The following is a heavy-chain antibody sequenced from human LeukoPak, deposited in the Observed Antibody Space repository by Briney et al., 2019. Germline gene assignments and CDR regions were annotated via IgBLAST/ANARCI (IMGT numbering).Heavy chain of an antibody. CDR2: ISSNGGST. D-gene: IGHD1-26*01. J-gene: IGHJ4*02. CDR1: GFTFSSYA. Sequence: SGGSLRLSCAASGFTFSSYAMHWVRQAPGKGLEYVSAISSNGGSTYYANSVKGRFTISRDNSKNTLYFQMGSLRAEDMAVYYCARAGSGSYRGFDYWGQGTLVTVSS. CDR3: ARAGSGSYRGFDY. V-gene: IGHV3-64*01.